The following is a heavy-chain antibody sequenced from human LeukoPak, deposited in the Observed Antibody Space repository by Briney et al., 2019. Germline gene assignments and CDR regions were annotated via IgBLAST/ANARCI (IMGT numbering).Heavy chain of an antibody. CDR2: ISTSSSYI. CDR1: GFTFSNAW. D-gene: IGHD6-6*01. V-gene: IGHV3-21*01. CDR3: ARGSSNIAARDNWFDP. J-gene: IGHJ5*02. Sequence: PGGSLRLSCAASGFTFSNAWMSWVRQAPGKGLEWVSSISTSSSYIDYADSVKGRFTISRDNAKNSLYLQMNSLRADDTAVYYCARGSSNIAARDNWFDPWGQGTLVTVSS.